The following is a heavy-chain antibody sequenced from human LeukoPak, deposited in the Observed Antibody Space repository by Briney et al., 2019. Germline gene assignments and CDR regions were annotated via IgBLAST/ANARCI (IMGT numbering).Heavy chain of an antibody. CDR2: KHYDGSNE. J-gene: IGHJ4*02. Sequence: PGGSLRLSCAASGFTFSGYGMHWVRQAPGKGLEWVASKHYDGSNEHYADSVEGRFTITRDNSKNTLYLQMNSLRPEDTAVYYCVKDPSDTDDYWGQGTLVTVSS. CDR3: VKDPSDTDDY. CDR1: GFTFSGYG. D-gene: IGHD3-9*01. V-gene: IGHV3-30*02.